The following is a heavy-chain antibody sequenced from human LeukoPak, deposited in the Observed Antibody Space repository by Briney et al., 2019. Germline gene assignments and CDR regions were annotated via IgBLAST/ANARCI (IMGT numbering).Heavy chain of an antibody. CDR2: ISSSGSTI. CDR3: ARDLRDYDFWSGYYFTDYYYYYMDV. CDR1: GFTFSDYY. Sequence: GGSLRLSCAASGFTFSDYYMSWIRQAPGKGLEWVSYISSSGSTIYYADSVKGRFTISRDNAKNSLYLQMNSLRAEDTAVYYCARDLRDYDFWSGYYFTDYYYYYMDVWGKGTTVTVSS. V-gene: IGHV3-11*01. D-gene: IGHD3-3*01. J-gene: IGHJ6*03.